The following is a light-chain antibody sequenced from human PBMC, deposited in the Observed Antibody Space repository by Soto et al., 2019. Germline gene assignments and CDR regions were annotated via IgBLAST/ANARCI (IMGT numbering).Light chain of an antibody. V-gene: IGKV4-1*01. J-gene: IGKJ2*01. CDR2: WAS. CDR3: QQYYSTPYT. CDR1: QSVFYSSNNKNY. Sequence: DIVMTQSPDSLAVSPGERATINCESSQSVFYSSNNKNYLAWYQQKPGQPPKLLIYWASTRDSGVPDRFSGSGSATDFTLTISSLQAEDVAVYYCQQYYSTPYTFGQGTKLEIK.